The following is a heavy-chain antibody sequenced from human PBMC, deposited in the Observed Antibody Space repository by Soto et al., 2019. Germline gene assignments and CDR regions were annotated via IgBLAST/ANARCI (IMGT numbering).Heavy chain of an antibody. D-gene: IGHD3-10*01. CDR2: IYYAGST. CDR1: GGYIISYY. CDR3: GYVYYNSGRWDA. Sequence: SEPLSLTCTVSGGYIISYYWSWIRQPPGRGLEWIGFIYYAGSTKYNPSLNSRVTISVDTSKNQFSLTVTSVTAADTATYYCGYVYYNSGRWDAWGQGTLVTVSS. V-gene: IGHV4-59*08. J-gene: IGHJ5*02.